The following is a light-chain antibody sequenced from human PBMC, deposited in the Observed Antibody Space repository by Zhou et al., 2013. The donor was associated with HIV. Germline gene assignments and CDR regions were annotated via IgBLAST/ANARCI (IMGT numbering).Light chain of an antibody. CDR2: VAS. CDR1: QSVDNY. J-gene: IGKJ1*01. Sequence: TQSPDTLSLSPGERATLSCRASQSVDNYLAWYQQKPGKVPELLIYVASTLLSGVPSRFSGSGSGTDFTLTISSLQPEDVATYYCQTYDSVPWTFGQGTKVEIK. CDR3: QTYDSVPWT. V-gene: IGKV1-27*01.